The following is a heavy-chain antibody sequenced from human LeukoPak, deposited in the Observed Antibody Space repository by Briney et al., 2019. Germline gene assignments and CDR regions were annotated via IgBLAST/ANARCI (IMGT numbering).Heavy chain of an antibody. CDR3: AKALGYNGNSNLDY. V-gene: IGHV3-21*04. CDR1: GFTFSSYS. D-gene: IGHD4-23*01. J-gene: IGHJ4*02. CDR2: ISSISSYI. Sequence: GGSLRLSCTASGFTFSSYSMNWVRQAPGKGLEWVSCISSISSYIYYADSVKGRLTISRDNANNSLYLQMNSLRAEDTAVYYCAKALGYNGNSNLDYWGQGTLVTVSS.